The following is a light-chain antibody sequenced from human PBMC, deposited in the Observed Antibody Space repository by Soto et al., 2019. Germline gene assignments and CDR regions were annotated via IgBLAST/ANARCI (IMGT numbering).Light chain of an antibody. Sequence: QAVVTQPASVSGSPGQSITISCTGTSSDVEIYNLVSWFQQHPGKAPKLMIYEGSKRPSGVSNRFSGSKSGNTASLTISGLQAEDEADYYCCSYVGGSTFEVFGGGTKVTVL. J-gene: IGLJ2*01. CDR3: CSYVGGSTFEV. CDR1: SSDVEIYNL. V-gene: IGLV2-23*03. CDR2: EGS.